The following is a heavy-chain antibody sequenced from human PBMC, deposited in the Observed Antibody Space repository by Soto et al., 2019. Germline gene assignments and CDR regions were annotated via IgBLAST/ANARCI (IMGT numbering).Heavy chain of an antibody. CDR2: INPSSGRT. J-gene: IGHJ4*02. V-gene: IGHV1-46*01. D-gene: IGHD7-27*01. CDR1: GYSFTSYD. Sequence: QVQLVQSGAGVKKPGASVKVSCKASGYSFTSYDMHWVRQAPGQGLEWMGIINPSSGRTVYALSFQGRGTMTRDPSSSPLYMELPGLRSEDTAVYYCGREGVAETGEIEYWGQGILVTVSS. CDR3: GREGVAETGEIEY.